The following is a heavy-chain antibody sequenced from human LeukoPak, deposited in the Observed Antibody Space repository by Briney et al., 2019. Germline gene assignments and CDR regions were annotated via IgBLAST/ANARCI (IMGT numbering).Heavy chain of an antibody. CDR3: ARENGKFDP. J-gene: IGHJ5*02. CDR1: GFTCSSYW. V-gene: IGHV3-7*01. CDR2: IKQDGSEK. Sequence: GGYLRLSCAASGFTCSSYWMSWVRQAPGRGLEWVANIKQDGSEKYYVDSVKGRFTISRDNAKNSLYLQMNSLRAEDTAVYYCARENGKFDPCGQGTLVTVSS. D-gene: IGHD1-26*01.